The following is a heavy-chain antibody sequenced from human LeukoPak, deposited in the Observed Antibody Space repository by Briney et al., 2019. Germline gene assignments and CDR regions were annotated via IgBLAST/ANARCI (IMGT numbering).Heavy chain of an antibody. V-gene: IGHV3-30*02. CDR3: AMGDTFDI. J-gene: IGHJ3*02. CDR1: GFPFSSYG. CDR2: IRYDENTK. Sequence: GGSLRLSCTASGFPFSSYGMQWVRQAPGKGLEWLACIRYDENTKYYADSVKGRFTVSRDNSENTLFLQMNSLRAEDTAVYYCAMGDTFDIWGQGTMVTVSS.